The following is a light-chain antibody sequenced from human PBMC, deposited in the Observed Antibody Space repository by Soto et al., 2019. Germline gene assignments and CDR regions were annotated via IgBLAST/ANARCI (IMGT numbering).Light chain of an antibody. J-gene: IGKJ5*01. Sequence: EVVMTQSPATLSVSPGERATLSCRASESVSRNVAWYQQKPGQAPRLLIYDASTRATGIPDRFSGDGSGTEFTLTISSLQSEDFVVYYCQQYNSWPPITFGQGTRLEIK. CDR3: QQYNSWPPIT. CDR2: DAS. V-gene: IGKV3-15*01. CDR1: ESVSRN.